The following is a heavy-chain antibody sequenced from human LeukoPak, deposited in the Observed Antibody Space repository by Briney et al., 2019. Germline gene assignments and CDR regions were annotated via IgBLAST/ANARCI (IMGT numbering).Heavy chain of an antibody. V-gene: IGHV3-35*01. J-gene: IGHJ6*03. Sequence: QAGGSVRLSCAASGFTFSNSDMNWVHQAPGKRLEWVSGVSWNGSRTHYADSVKGRFIISRDNSRNTLYLQTNSLRAEDTAVYYCARDQGSSWHNLYYYYYYMDVWGKGTTVTISS. CDR1: GFTFSNSD. CDR2: VSWNGSRT. CDR3: ARDQGSSWHNLYYYYYYMDV. D-gene: IGHD6-13*01.